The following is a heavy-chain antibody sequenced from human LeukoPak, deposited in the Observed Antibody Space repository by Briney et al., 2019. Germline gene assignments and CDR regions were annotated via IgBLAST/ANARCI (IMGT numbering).Heavy chain of an antibody. J-gene: IGHJ3*02. D-gene: IGHD1-26*01. CDR1: GGSISSYY. CDR2: IYYSGST. CDR3: ARDGRSYYAFDI. V-gene: IGHV4-59*01. Sequence: PSETLSLTCTVSGGSISSYYWSWIRQPRGKGLEWIGYIYYSGSTNYNPSLKSRVTISVDTSKNQFSLKLSSVTAADTAVYYCARDGRSYYAFDIWGQGTMVTVSS.